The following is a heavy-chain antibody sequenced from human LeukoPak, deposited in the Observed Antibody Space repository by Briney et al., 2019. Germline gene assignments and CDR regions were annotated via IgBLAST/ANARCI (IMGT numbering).Heavy chain of an antibody. V-gene: IGHV1-18*01. Sequence: GASVKVSCKASGYTFTTFGLSWARQAPGQGLEWTGWISAYNGNTHYAQKLQGRVTMTTDTSTSTAYMELRSLRSDDTAIYYCARDRVYCSTINCYSGDSGYWGQGTQVTVSS. J-gene: IGHJ4*02. CDR3: ARDRVYCSTINCYSGDSGY. CDR2: ISAYNGNT. CDR1: GYTFTTFG. D-gene: IGHD2-21*02.